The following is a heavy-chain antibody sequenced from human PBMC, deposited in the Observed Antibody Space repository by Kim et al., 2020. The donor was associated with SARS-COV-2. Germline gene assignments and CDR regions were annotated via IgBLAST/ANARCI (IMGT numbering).Heavy chain of an antibody. J-gene: IGHJ4*02. V-gene: IGHV3-74*01. CDR3: ARPSYGDYWFDY. Sequence: GGSLRLSCAASGFTFSSYWMHWVRQAPGKGLVWVSRINSDGSSTSYADSVKGRFTISRDNAKNTLYLQMNSLRAEDTAVYYCARPSYGDYWFDYWGQGTLVTVSS. CDR1: GFTFSSYW. D-gene: IGHD4-17*01. CDR2: INSDGSST.